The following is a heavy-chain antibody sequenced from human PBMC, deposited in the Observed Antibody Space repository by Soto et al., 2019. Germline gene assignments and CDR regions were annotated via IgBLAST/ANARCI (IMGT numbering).Heavy chain of an antibody. Sequence: ASVKVSCKASGYTFTSYGISWVRQAPGQGLEWMGWISAYNGNTNYAQKLQGRVTMTTDTSTSTAYMELRSLRSDDTAVDYCAKSPPIATAAGGWGYYYYYGMDVWGQGTTVTVSS. CDR1: GYTFTSYG. CDR2: ISAYNGNT. V-gene: IGHV1-18*01. J-gene: IGHJ6*02. CDR3: AKSPPIATAAGGWGYYYYYGMDV. D-gene: IGHD6-13*01.